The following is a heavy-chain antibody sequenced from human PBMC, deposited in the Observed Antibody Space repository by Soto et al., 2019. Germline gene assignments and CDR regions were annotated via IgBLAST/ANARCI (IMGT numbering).Heavy chain of an antibody. CDR3: QRGLVYSSSSKARNWFDP. CDR2: INHSGST. CDR1: GGSFSGYY. J-gene: IGHJ5*02. V-gene: IGHV4-34*01. Sequence: TSETLSLTCAVYGGSFSGYYWSWIRQPPGKGLEWIGEINHSGSTNYNPSLKSRVTISVDTSKNQFSLKLSSVTAADTAVYYCQRGLVYSSSSKARNWFDPWGQGTLVTVSS. D-gene: IGHD6-6*01.